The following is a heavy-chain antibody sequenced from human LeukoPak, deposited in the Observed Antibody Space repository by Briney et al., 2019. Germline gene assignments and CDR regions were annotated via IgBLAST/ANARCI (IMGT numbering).Heavy chain of an antibody. CDR3: ARDPYSGAYGNTYYYYMDV. Sequence: GGSLRLSCAASGFTFSNYNMNWVRQAPGKGLEWVSSISSSSSYIYYGDSVKGRFTISRDNAKNSLYLQMNSLTAEDTAVYYCARDPYSGAYGNTYYYYMDVWGKGTTVTISS. V-gene: IGHV3-21*01. D-gene: IGHD1-26*01. CDR1: GFTFSNYN. J-gene: IGHJ6*03. CDR2: ISSSSSYI.